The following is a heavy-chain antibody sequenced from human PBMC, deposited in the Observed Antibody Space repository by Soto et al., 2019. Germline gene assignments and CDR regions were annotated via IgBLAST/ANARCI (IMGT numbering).Heavy chain of an antibody. CDR2: INGDGSGT. J-gene: IGHJ4*02. Sequence: EVQLVESGGGLVQPGGSLRLSCAASGFTFSGGWMHWVRQAPGQGLVWVSRINGDGSGTSYADFVKGRFTISRDDAENTLFLQMNGRRAEDTAVYYCARGIFGSGTANDYWGQGTLVTVSS. CDR1: GFTFSGGW. V-gene: IGHV3-74*01. CDR3: ARGIFGSGTANDY. D-gene: IGHD3-10*01.